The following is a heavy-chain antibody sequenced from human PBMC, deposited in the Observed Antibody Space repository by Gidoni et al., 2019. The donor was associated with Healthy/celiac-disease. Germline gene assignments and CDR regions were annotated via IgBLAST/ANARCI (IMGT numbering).Heavy chain of an antibody. V-gene: IGHV2-26*01. CDR2: IFSNDEK. J-gene: IGHJ6*02. Sequence: QVTLKESGPVLVKPTETLTLPCTVSGFSLSNARMGVSWIRQPPGKALEWLAHIFSNDEKSYSTSLKSRLTISKDTSKSQVVLTMTNMDPVDTATYYCARILCGGSCYTYYYYYYGMDVWGQGTTVTVSS. D-gene: IGHD2-15*01. CDR3: ARILCGGSCYTYYYYYYGMDV. CDR1: GFSLSNARMG.